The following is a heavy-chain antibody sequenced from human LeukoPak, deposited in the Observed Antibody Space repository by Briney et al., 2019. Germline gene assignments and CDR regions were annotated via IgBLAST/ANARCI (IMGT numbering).Heavy chain of an antibody. CDR3: AKDHGSWSNWFDP. V-gene: IGHV4-61*02. CDR1: GDSISSGNYY. J-gene: IGHJ5*02. D-gene: IGHD6-13*01. CDR2: IYTSGSA. Sequence: PSETLSLTCSVSGDSISSGNYYWPWIRQPAGKGLEWIGRIYTSGSASYNPSLKSRVTMSLDTSKNQFSLNLRSVTAADTAVYYCAKDHGSWSNWFDPWGQGTLVTVSS.